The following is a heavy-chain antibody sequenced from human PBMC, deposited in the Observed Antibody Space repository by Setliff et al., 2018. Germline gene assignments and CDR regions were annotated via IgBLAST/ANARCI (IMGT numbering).Heavy chain of an antibody. CDR1: GGSISSSY. D-gene: IGHD3-22*01. CDR2: IYSSGST. Sequence: PSETLSLTCTVSGGSISSSYWSWIRQPPGKGLEWIGYIYSSGSTNYNPSLKSRVTISVDTSKNQFSLKLSSVTAADTAVYYCARAAKYDSSSYYGLWLDPWGQGTRGTSPQ. J-gene: IGHJ5*02. V-gene: IGHV4-59*01. CDR3: ARAAKYDSSSYYGLWLDP.